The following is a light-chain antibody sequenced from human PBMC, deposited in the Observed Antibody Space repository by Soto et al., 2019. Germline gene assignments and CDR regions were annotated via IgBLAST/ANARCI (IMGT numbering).Light chain of an antibody. CDR1: SSDVGIYNY. CDR2: EVS. J-gene: IGLJ1*01. Sequence: LTQPASVSGSPGQSIAISCTGSSSDVGIYNYVSWYQQHPGKVPKLIIYEVSNRPSGVSNRFSGSKSGNTASLTISGLQAEDEADYYCSSYTTSSTRVFGTGTKVTV. CDR3: SSYTTSSTRV. V-gene: IGLV2-14*01.